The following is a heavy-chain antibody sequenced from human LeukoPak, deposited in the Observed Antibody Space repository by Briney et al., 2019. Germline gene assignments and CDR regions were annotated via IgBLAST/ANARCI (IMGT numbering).Heavy chain of an antibody. D-gene: IGHD3-22*01. J-gene: IGHJ3*02. CDR3: ARGGYYYDSSGYYWYGAFDI. CDR1: GGSISSYY. Sequence: SETLSLTCTVSGGSISSYYWSWLRQPPGKGLEWIGYIYYSGSTNYNPSLKSRVTISVDTSKNQLSLKLSSVTAADTAVYYCARGGYYYDSSGYYWYGAFDIWGQGTMVTVSS. V-gene: IGHV4-59*01. CDR2: IYYSGST.